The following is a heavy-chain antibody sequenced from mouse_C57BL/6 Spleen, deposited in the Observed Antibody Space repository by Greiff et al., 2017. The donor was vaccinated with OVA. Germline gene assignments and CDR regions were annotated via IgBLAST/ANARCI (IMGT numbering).Heavy chain of an antibody. Sequence: VQLQQPGTELVKPGASVKLSCKASGYTFTSYWMHWVKQRPGQGLEWIGNINPSNGGTNYNEKFKSKATLTVDKSSSTAYMQLSSLTSDDSAVYYCARSVNYYGSSYGAMDYWGQGTSVTVSS. CDR2: INPSNGGT. V-gene: IGHV1-53*01. J-gene: IGHJ4*01. CDR1: GYTFTSYW. CDR3: ARSVNYYGSSYGAMDY. D-gene: IGHD1-1*01.